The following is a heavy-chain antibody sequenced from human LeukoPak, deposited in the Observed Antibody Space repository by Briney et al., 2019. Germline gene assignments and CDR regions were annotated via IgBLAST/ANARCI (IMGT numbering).Heavy chain of an antibody. CDR3: ARASPGYCSSTSCYSTYFDY. D-gene: IGHD2-2*01. CDR2: IKQDGSEK. Sequence: PGGSLRLPCAASGFTFSSYWMSWVRQAPGKGLEWVANIKQDGSEKYYVDSVKGRFTISRDNAKNSLYLQMNSLRAEDTAVYYCARASPGYCSSTSCYSTYFDYWGQGTLVTVSS. V-gene: IGHV3-7*04. CDR1: GFTFSSYW. J-gene: IGHJ4*02.